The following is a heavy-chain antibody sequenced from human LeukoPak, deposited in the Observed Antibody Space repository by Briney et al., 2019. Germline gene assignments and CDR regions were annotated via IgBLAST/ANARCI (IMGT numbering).Heavy chain of an antibody. D-gene: IGHD3-9*01. J-gene: IGHJ4*02. CDR2: INPNSGGT. V-gene: IGHV1-2*02. Sequence: SVKVSCKASGYTFTSYGISWVRQAPGQGLEWMGWINPNSGGTNYAQKFQGRVTMTRDTSISTAYMELSRLRSDDTAVYYCARVLKNYDILTGGGYWGQGTLVTVSS. CDR1: GYTFTSYG. CDR3: ARVLKNYDILTGGGY.